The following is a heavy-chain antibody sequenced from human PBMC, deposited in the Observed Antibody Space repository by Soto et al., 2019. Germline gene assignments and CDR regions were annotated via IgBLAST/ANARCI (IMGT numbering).Heavy chain of an antibody. CDR1: GGSISTSNW. V-gene: IGHV4-4*02. CDR3: ARARATIAAAAIFDC. J-gene: IGHJ4*02. D-gene: IGHD6-13*01. CDR2: VYRTGST. Sequence: QVQLQESGPGLVKPSGTLSLTCAVSGGSISTSNWWSWVRQPPGKGLEWIGEVYRTGSTNYNPSLESRVIVSVDKSKNQFSLKLTSVTAADTAVYYCARARATIAAAAIFDCWGQGTLVIVSS.